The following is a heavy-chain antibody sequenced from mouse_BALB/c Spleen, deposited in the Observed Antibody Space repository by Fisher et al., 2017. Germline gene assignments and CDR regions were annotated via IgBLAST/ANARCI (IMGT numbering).Heavy chain of an antibody. D-gene: IGHD1-2*01. Sequence: KFKGKATITADTSSNTAYMQLSSLTSEDSAVYYCARERGTATDFDVWGAGTTVTVS. V-gene: IGHV14-2*02. CDR3: ARERGTATDFDV. J-gene: IGHJ1*01.